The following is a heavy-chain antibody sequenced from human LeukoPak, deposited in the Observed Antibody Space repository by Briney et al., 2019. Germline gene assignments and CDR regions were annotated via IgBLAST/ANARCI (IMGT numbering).Heavy chain of an antibody. CDR3: AKEAWSYYGSPNYFDY. D-gene: IGHD3-10*01. V-gene: IGHV1-8*03. CDR1: GYTFTSYD. CDR2: MNPNSGNT. J-gene: IGHJ4*02. Sequence: ASVKVSCKASGYTFTSYDINWVRQATGQGLEWMGWMNPNSGNTGYAQKFQGRVTITRNTSISTAYMELSSLRSEDTAVYYCAKEAWSYYGSPNYFDYWGQGTLVTVSS.